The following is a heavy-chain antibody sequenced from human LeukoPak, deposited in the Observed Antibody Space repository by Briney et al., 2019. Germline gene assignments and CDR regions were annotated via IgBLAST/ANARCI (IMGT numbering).Heavy chain of an antibody. CDR2: ISYDGSNK. J-gene: IGHJ4*02. D-gene: IGHD2-21*02. V-gene: IGHV3-30-3*01. CDR3: ARECGGDCYYYFDY. CDR1: GFTFSSYA. Sequence: GGSLRLSCAASGFTFSSYAMHWVRQAPGKGLEWVAVISYDGSNKYYADSVKGRFTISRDNSKNTLYLQMNSLRAEDTAVYYCARECGGDCYYYFDYWGQGTLVTVFS.